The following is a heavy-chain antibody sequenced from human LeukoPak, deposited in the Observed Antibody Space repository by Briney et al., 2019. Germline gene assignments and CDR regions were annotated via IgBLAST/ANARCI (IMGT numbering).Heavy chain of an antibody. V-gene: IGHV4-4*08. CDR2: IDNRGST. CDR1: GGHIDSFF. CDR3: ASGAGWLIDY. J-gene: IGHJ4*02. D-gene: IGHD6-19*01. Sequence: SETLSLTCTVSGGHIDSFFWNWIRQPPGKVLEWIGYIDNRGSTKYSPSLKSRITMSRDTSKNQFSLKLTSVTAADTNMYYCASGAGWLIDYWGQGTLVSVSS.